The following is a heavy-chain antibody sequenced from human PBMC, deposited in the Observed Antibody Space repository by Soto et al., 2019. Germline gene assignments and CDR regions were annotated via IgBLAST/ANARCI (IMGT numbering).Heavy chain of an antibody. CDR2: MNPNSGNT. CDR3: AREKTSYGMDV. V-gene: IGHV1-8*01. J-gene: IGHJ6*02. CDR1: GYTFTSYD. Sequence: QVQLVQSGAEVKKPGASVKVSCKASGYTFTSYDINWVRQATGQGLEWMGWMNPNSGNTGYAQKLQGRVTLARNTSIRTAYMERSSLRSEDTALYYCAREKTSYGMDVWGQGTTATVSS.